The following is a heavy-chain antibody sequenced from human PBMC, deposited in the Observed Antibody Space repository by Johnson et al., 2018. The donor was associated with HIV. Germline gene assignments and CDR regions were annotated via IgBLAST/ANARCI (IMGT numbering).Heavy chain of an antibody. CDR3: AKERGKRWLHPRDAFDI. CDR2: INSDGSST. CDR1: GFTFSSYW. D-gene: IGHD5-24*01. J-gene: IGHJ3*02. V-gene: IGHV3-74*01. Sequence: VQLVESGGGLVQPGGSLRLSCAASGFTFSSYWMHWVRQAPGKGLVWVSRINSDGSSTSYAASVKGRFTISRDNAKNTLYLRMNSLRAEDTGVYYCAKERGKRWLHPRDAFDIWGQGTMVTVSS.